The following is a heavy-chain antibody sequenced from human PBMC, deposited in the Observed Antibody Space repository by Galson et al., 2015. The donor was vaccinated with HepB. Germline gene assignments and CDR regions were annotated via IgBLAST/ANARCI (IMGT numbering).Heavy chain of an antibody. CDR1: GFTFSSYA. V-gene: IGHV3-30*04. D-gene: IGHD3-22*01. J-gene: IGHJ3*02. Sequence: SLRLSCAASGFTFSSYAMHWVRQAPGKGLEWVAVISYDGSNKYYADSVKGRFTISRDNSKNTLYLQMNSLRAEDTAVYYCARDRATKGYYDSSGYLSPAFDIWGQGTMVTVSS. CDR2: ISYDGSNK. CDR3: ARDRATKGYYDSSGYLSPAFDI.